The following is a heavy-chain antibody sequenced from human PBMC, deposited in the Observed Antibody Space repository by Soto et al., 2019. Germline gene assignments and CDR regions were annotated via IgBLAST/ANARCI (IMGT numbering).Heavy chain of an antibody. D-gene: IGHD2-8*01. CDR2: ISYDGSNK. CDR3: AKPAGARMVYGGWFDP. J-gene: IGHJ5*02. Sequence: PGGSLRLSCAASGFTFSSYGVHWVRQAPGKGLEWVAVISYDGSNKYYADSVKGRFTISRDNSKNTLYLQMNSLRAEDTAVYYCAKPAGARMVYGGWFDPWGQGTLVTVSS. V-gene: IGHV3-30*18. CDR1: GFTFSSYG.